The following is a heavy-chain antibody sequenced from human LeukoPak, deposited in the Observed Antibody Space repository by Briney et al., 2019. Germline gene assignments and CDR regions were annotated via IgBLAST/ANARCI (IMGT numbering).Heavy chain of an antibody. Sequence: SETLSLTSTVSGASISRTTYYWGWFRQPPGKGLEWIATMFYSGYTYYNPSLKSRVTISIDTSENQVSLKLSFVTAADTALYYCAKEPTGDKSFDSWGQGTLVTVSS. CDR1: GASISRTTYY. D-gene: IGHD7-27*01. CDR2: MFYSGYT. CDR3: AKEPTGDKSFDS. J-gene: IGHJ4*02. V-gene: IGHV4-39*07.